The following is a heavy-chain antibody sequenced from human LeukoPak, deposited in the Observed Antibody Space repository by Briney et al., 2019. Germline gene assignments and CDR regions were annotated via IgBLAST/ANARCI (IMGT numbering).Heavy chain of an antibody. Sequence: GGSLRLSCAASGFTFSSYWMSWVRQAPGKGLEWVANIKQDGSEKYYVDSVKGRFTISRDNAKNSLFLQMNSLRAEDTAVYYCARVLRYCSGGNCYSGGLGYMDVWGKGTTVTVSS. J-gene: IGHJ6*03. CDR3: ARVLRYCSGGNCYSGGLGYMDV. CDR2: IKQDGSEK. D-gene: IGHD2-15*01. CDR1: GFTFSSYW. V-gene: IGHV3-7*03.